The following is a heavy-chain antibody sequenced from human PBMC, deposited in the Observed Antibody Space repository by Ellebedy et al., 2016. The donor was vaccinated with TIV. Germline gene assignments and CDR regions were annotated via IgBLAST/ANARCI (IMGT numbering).Heavy chain of an antibody. J-gene: IGHJ4*02. CDR2: ISHDGSNK. Sequence: GGSLRLSCAASGFTFSSYGIHWVRQAPGKGLEWVAVISHDGSNKYYADSVKGRFTISRDNSKNTLYLQMNSLRAEDTAVYYCARDTPIFDYWGQGTLVTVSS. CDR1: GFTFSSYG. CDR3: ARDTPIFDY. V-gene: IGHV3-30*03.